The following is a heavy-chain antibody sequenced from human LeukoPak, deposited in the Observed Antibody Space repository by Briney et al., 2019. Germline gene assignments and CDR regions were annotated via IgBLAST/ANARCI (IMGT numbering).Heavy chain of an antibody. V-gene: IGHV1-69*13. D-gene: IGHD5-18*01. CDR2: IIPIFGTA. CDR1: GGTFISYS. J-gene: IGHJ3*02. Sequence: ASVKVSCKASGGTFISYSISWVRHAPGEGLEWMGGIIPIFGTANYAQKFQGRVTITADESTSPAYMELSSLRSEDTAVYYCAAQGGPLSSIAMARHDAFDIWGQGTMVTVSS. CDR3: AAQGGPLSSIAMARHDAFDI.